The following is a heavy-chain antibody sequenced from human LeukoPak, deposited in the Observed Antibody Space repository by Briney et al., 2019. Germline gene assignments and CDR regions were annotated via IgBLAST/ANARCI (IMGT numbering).Heavy chain of an antibody. J-gene: IGHJ6*02. CDR2: IIPIFGTA. Sequence: SVKVSCKASGGTFSSYAISWVRQAPGQGLEWMGGIIPIFGTANYAQKFQGRVTMTRNTSISTAYMELSSLRSEDTAVYYCARGSFSSGWYTDSSYGMDVWGQGTTVTVSS. CDR3: ARGSFSSGWYTDSSYGMDV. D-gene: IGHD6-19*01. CDR1: GGTFSSYA. V-gene: IGHV1-69*05.